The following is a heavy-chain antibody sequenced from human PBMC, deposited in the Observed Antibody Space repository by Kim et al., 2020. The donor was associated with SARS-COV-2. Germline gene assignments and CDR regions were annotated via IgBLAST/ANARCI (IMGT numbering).Heavy chain of an antibody. V-gene: IGHV3-49*03. D-gene: IGHD3-9*01. CDR3: TRYRYYDILTGYYYYYGMDV. CDR2: IRSKAYGGTT. CDR1: GFTFGDYA. Sequence: GGSLRLSCTASGFTFGDYAMSWFRQAPGKGLEWVGFIRSKAYGGTTEYAASVKGRFTISRDDSKSIAYLQMNSMKTEDTAVYYCTRYRYYDILTGYYYYYGMDVWGQGTTVTVSS. J-gene: IGHJ6*02.